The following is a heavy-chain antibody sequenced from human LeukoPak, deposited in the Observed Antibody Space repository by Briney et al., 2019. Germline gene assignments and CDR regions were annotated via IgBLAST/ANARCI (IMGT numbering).Heavy chain of an antibody. CDR1: GFTFSTYG. Sequence: GGSLRLSCVASGFTFSTYGMHWVRQAPGKGLEWVAIIWNDGSNKYYVDSVKGRFTISRDNSKNTLYLQMNSLRAEDTAIYYCARDMHLNWLDPWRQGTRVTVSS. CDR2: IWNDGSNK. D-gene: IGHD2-2*01. J-gene: IGHJ5*02. CDR3: ARDMHLNWLDP. V-gene: IGHV3-33*01.